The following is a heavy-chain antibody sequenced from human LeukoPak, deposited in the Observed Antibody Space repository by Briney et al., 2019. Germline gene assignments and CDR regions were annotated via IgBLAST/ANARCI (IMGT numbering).Heavy chain of an antibody. V-gene: IGHV3-30*18. J-gene: IGHJ4*02. CDR2: ISHDGSNK. CDR3: AKIWNVAVAVSGGLDF. Sequence: GGSLRLSCAASGVTFRTYGVHWVRQAPGKGLEWVAFISHDGSNKYYADSVKGRFTISRDNSKDTLYLQMSSLRGEDTAVYYCAKIWNVAVAVSGGLDFWGQGTLVTVSS. D-gene: IGHD6-19*01. CDR1: GVTFRTYG.